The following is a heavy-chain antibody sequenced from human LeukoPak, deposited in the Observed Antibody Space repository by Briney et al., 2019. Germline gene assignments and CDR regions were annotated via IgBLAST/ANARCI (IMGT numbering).Heavy chain of an antibody. D-gene: IGHD6-13*01. CDR1: GFTFSNYA. CDR3: AKRIEAAGPYFDF. CDR2: VSASGGST. V-gene: IGHV3-23*01. J-gene: IGHJ4*02. Sequence: GGSLRLSCAASGFTFSNYAMSWVRHAPGMGLEWVSAVSASGGSTYYADSVKGRFTISRDNSKSTLYLQMNTLRAEDTALYYCAKRIEAAGPYFDFWGQGTLVTVSS.